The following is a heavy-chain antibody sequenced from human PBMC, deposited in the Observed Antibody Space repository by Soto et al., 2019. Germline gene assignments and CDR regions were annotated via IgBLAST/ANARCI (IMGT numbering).Heavy chain of an antibody. CDR3: ARDLRLDSSGWYVDY. CDR2: IKQDGSEK. Sequence: LRLSCAASGFTFSSYWMSWVRQAPGKGLEWVANIKQDGSEKYYVDSVKGRFTISRDNAKNSLYLQMNSLRAEDTAVYYCARDLRLDSSGWYVDYWGQGTLVTVSS. V-gene: IGHV3-7*03. CDR1: GFTFSSYW. D-gene: IGHD6-19*01. J-gene: IGHJ4*02.